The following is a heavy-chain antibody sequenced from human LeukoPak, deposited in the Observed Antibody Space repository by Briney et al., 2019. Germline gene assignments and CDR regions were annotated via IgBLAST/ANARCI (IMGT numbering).Heavy chain of an antibody. J-gene: IGHJ4*02. CDR3: ARENPSGYYNRPIDY. CDR1: GASISSYY. Sequence: PSETLSLTCTVSGASISSYYWSWIRQPPGKGLEWIGDIYYSGSIKYNPSLKSRVTMSVDTSKNQFSLKLSSVTAADTAVYYCARENPSGYYNRPIDYWGQGTLVTVSS. CDR2: IYYSGSI. D-gene: IGHD3-22*01. V-gene: IGHV4-59*01.